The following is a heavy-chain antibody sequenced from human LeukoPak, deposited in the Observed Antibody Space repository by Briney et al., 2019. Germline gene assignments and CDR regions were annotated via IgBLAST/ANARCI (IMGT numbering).Heavy chain of an antibody. V-gene: IGHV4-59*08. D-gene: IGHD3-10*01. CDR1: GDSITNNH. Sequence: SETLSLTCTVSGDSITNNHWSWLRQPPGKGLERIGHISYTGSTNYNPSLKTRLTMSLDTSKNHFSLTLTSVTAADTALYYCARHVFSDGSPFDSWGQGSLVTVSS. CDR3: ARHVFSDGSPFDS. J-gene: IGHJ4*02. CDR2: ISYTGST.